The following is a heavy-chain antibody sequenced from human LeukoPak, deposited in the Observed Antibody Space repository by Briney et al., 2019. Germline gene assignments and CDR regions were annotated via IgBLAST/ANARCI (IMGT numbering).Heavy chain of an antibody. CDR2: ISSSSSYI. J-gene: IGHJ4*02. CDR1: GFTFSSYA. CDR3: ARDYYDSSGYYSGDY. D-gene: IGHD3-22*01. Sequence: GGSLRLSCAASGFTFSSYAMSWVRQAPGKGLEWVSSISSSSSYIYYADSVKGRFTISRDNAKNSLYLQMNSLRAEDTAVYYCARDYYDSSGYYSGDYWGQGTLVTVSS. V-gene: IGHV3-21*01.